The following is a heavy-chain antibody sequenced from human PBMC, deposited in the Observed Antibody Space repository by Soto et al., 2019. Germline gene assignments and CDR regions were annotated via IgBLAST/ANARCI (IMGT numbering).Heavy chain of an antibody. V-gene: IGHV4-59*01. CDR1: GGSLSSYY. D-gene: IGHD1-26*01. CDR3: ARGWGSGSYNWFDP. CDR2: IYYSGST. J-gene: IGHJ5*02. Sequence: PSETLSLTCTVSGGSLSSYYWSWIRQPPGKGLEWIGYIYYSGSTNYNLSLKSRVTISVDTSKNQFSLKLSSVTAADTAVYYCARGWGSGSYNWFDPWGQGTLVTVSS.